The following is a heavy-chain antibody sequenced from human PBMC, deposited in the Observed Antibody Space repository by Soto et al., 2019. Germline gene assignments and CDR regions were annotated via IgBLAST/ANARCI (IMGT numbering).Heavy chain of an antibody. CDR3: ARDLEGIVTGRGAFGI. J-gene: IGHJ3*02. V-gene: IGHV4-31*03. CDR2: ISYSGYA. D-gene: IGHD3-9*01. Sequence: QVQLQESGQGLVKPSQTLSLTCTVSGGSIRNDNFYWSFLRQRPGKGLEWIGYISYSGYAAYHPSLQSRVIISVDPSNNQFSLNVNSVTAADTAVYYCARDLEGIVTGRGAFGIGGRGTLVTVSS. CDR1: GGSIRNDNFY.